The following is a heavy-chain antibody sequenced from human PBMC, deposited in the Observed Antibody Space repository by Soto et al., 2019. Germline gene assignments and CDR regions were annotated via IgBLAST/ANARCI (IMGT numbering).Heavy chain of an antibody. CDR3: ARPYFHLNWFDP. Sequence: SETLSLTCTVSGGSISSSSYYWCWIREPPGKGLEWIGSIYYSGSTYYNPSLKSRVTISVDTSKNQFSLKLSSVTAADTAVYYCARPYFHLNWFDPWGQGTLVTVSS. J-gene: IGHJ5*02. V-gene: IGHV4-39*01. CDR1: GGSISSSSYY. D-gene: IGHD1-26*01. CDR2: IYYSGST.